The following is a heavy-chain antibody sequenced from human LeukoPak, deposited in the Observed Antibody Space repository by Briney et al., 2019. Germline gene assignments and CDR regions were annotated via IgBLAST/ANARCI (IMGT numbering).Heavy chain of an antibody. CDR2: INPNSGGT. Sequence: ASVKVSCKASGYTFTGYYMHWVRQAPGQGLEWMGRINPNSGGTNYAQKFQGRVTMTRDTSISTAYMELSRLRSDDTAAYYCARFHHSIAARRPRFFDYWGQGTLVTVSS. V-gene: IGHV1-2*06. D-gene: IGHD6-6*01. J-gene: IGHJ4*02. CDR1: GYTFTGYY. CDR3: ARFHHSIAARRPRFFDY.